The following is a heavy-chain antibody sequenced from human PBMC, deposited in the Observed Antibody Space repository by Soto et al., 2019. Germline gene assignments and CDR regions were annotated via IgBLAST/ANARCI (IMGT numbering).Heavy chain of an antibody. CDR2: ISGSGGST. CDR3: AKPLWFGESPDY. D-gene: IGHD3-10*01. J-gene: IGHJ4*02. CDR1: GFTFSSYA. V-gene: IGHV3-23*01. Sequence: GGSLRLSCAASGFTFSSYAMRWVRQAPGKGLEWVSSISGSGGSTYYADSVKGRFTISSDNSKNPLYLQMNSRRAEDTAVYYCAKPLWFGESPDYWGQGTLVTVSS.